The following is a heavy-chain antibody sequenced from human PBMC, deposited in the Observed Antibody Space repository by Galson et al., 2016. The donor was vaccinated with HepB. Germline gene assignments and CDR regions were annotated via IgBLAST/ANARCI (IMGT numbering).Heavy chain of an antibody. CDR1: GYTFNTCW. D-gene: IGHD3-22*01. CDR3: ARQGWRNGDYYYVMGAEFNY. Sequence: QSGAEVKKPGASPKISSTASGYTFNTCWIAWVRQTPGKGLEWMGITYPGDSDTGYSASFPGQVPLSADKSPNTAYLQWRSLKASDTAMYYCARQGWRNGDYYYVMGAEFNYWGQGTLVSVSS. V-gene: IGHV5-51*01. CDR2: TYPGDSDT. J-gene: IGHJ4*02.